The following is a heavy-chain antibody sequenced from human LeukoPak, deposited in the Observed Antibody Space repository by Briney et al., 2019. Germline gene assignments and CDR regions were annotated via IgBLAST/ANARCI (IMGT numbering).Heavy chain of an antibody. CDR2: IDWDDDK. CDR3: ARLLTVTRASAFDI. V-gene: IGHV2-70*11. Sequence: ESGPTLVKPTQTLTLTCTFSGFSLSTSGMCVSWIRQPPGKALEWLARIDWDDDKYYSTSLKTRLTISKDTSKNQVVLTMTNMDPVDTATYYCARLLTVTRASAFDIWGQGTMVTVSS. CDR1: GFSLSTSGMC. J-gene: IGHJ3*02. D-gene: IGHD4-17*01.